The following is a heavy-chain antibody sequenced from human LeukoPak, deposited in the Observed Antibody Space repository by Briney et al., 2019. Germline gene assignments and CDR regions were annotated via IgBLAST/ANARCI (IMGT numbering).Heavy chain of an antibody. CDR2: ISYDGSNK. CDR1: GFTFSSYG. Sequence: PGRSLRLSCAASGFTFSSYGMHWVRQAPGKGLECVAVISYDGSNKYYADSVKGRFTISRDNSKKTLYLQMNSLRAEDTAVYYCAKGNYDYVWGSSSWFDPWGQGTLVTVSS. D-gene: IGHD3-16*01. J-gene: IGHJ5*02. CDR3: AKGNYDYVWGSSSWFDP. V-gene: IGHV3-30*18.